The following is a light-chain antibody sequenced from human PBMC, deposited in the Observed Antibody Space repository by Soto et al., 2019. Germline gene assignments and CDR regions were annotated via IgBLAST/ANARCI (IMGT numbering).Light chain of an antibody. CDR2: DVS. V-gene: IGLV2-11*01. CDR1: SSDVGGYNY. Sequence: QSALTQPRSVSGSPGQSVTISCTGTSSDVGGYNYVSWYQQHPGKAPKLMIYDVSKGPSGVPDRFSGSKSGNTASLTISGLQAEDKADYYCCSYAGSYTHYVFGTGTKDTVL. CDR3: CSYAGSYTHYV. J-gene: IGLJ1*01.